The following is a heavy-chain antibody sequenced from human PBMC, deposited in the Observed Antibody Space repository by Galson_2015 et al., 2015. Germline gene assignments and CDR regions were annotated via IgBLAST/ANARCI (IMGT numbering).Heavy chain of an antibody. D-gene: IGHD3-16*01. CDR3: ARAGDINGFDP. CDR2: INHSGST. CDR1: GGSFSGYY. Sequence: LSLTCAVYGGSFSGYYWSWIRQPPGKGLEWIGEINHSGSTNYNPSLKSRVTISVDTSKNQFSLKLSSVTAADTAVYYCARAGDINGFDPWGQGTLVTVSS. V-gene: IGHV4-34*01. J-gene: IGHJ5*02.